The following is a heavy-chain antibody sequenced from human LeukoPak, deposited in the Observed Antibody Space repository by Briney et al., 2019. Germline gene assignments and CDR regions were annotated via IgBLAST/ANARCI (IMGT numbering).Heavy chain of an antibody. V-gene: IGHV3-30-3*01. Sequence: PGGSLRLSCAASGFTFSGSAMHWVRQAPGKGLEWVAVISYDGSNKYYADSVKGRFTISRDNSKNTLYLQMNSLRAEDTAVYYCARIELWFGELSILAYAFDIWGQGTMVTVSS. CDR3: ARIELWFGELSILAYAFDI. CDR1: GFTFSGSA. CDR2: ISYDGSNK. J-gene: IGHJ3*02. D-gene: IGHD3-10*01.